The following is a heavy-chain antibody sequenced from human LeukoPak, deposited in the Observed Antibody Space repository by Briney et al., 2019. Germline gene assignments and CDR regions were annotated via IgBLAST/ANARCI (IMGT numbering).Heavy chain of an antibody. V-gene: IGHV3-43D*03. J-gene: IGHJ6*03. D-gene: IGHD6-19*01. Sequence: GGSLRLSCAASGFTFDDYAMHWVRQAPGKGLEWVSLISWDGGSTYYADSVKGRFTISGDNSKNSLYLQMNSLRAEDTALYYCAKDMTSGAGAYYYYMDVWGKGTTVTVSS. CDR3: AKDMTSGAGAYYYYMDV. CDR2: ISWDGGST. CDR1: GFTFDDYA.